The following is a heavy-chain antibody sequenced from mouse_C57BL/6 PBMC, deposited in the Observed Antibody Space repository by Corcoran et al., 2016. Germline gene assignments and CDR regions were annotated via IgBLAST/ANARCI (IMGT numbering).Heavy chain of an antibody. V-gene: IGHV3-6*01. J-gene: IGHJ4*01. CDR2: ISYDGSN. D-gene: IGHD1-1*01. Sequence: QLQDSGPGLVKPSQSLSLTCSFTGYSITSGFYWNWIRQFPGNKLEWMGYISYDGSNNYNPSLKNRISITRDTSKNQFFLKLNSVTTEDTATYYCASGVITTVVDYWGQGTSVTVSS. CDR1: GYSITSGFY. CDR3: ASGVITTVVDY.